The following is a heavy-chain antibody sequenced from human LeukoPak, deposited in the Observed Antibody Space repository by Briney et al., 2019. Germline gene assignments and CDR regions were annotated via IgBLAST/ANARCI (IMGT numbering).Heavy chain of an antibody. CDR3: ARQESEMTTPANRYFDL. V-gene: IGHV5-51*01. CDR2: IFPDDSDT. D-gene: IGHD2-15*01. Sequence: GESLKISCKGSGYNFAHDWIGWVRQMPGKGLEWMGIIFPDDSDTIYSPSFQGHVTISADKSINTAYLQWRDLKASDSAMYYCARQESEMTTPANRYFDLWGQGTLITVSS. J-gene: IGHJ4*02. CDR1: GYNFAHDW.